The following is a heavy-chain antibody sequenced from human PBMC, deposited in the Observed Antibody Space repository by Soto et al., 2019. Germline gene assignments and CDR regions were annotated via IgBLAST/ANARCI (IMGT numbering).Heavy chain of an antibody. CDR2: ISGGGDTT. D-gene: IGHD3-10*01. J-gene: IGHJ4*02. CDR1: GFTFNNYA. Sequence: EVQLLESGGGLVQPGGSLRLSCAASGFTFNNYAMTWVRQAPGKGLEWVSAISGGGDTTSYADSVKGRFTVSRDGSKNTLYLQMSSLRAEDTALYYCAKGLGGSGSLTPRVDFWGQRTLVTVSS. CDR3: AKGLGGSGSLTPRVDF. V-gene: IGHV3-23*01.